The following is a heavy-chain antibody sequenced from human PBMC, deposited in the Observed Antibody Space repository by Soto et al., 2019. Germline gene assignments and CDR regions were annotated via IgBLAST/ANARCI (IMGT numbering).Heavy chain of an antibody. CDR1: GYTFTSYG. Sequence: GASLKLSCKAAGYTFTSYGISCVRQAPGQGLEWMGWISAYNGNTNYAQKLQGRVTMTTDTSTSTAYMELRSLRSDDTAVYYCARYITIFGVMTYYFDYWGQGTLVTVSS. J-gene: IGHJ4*02. V-gene: IGHV1-18*01. CDR3: ARYITIFGVMTYYFDY. D-gene: IGHD3-3*01. CDR2: ISAYNGNT.